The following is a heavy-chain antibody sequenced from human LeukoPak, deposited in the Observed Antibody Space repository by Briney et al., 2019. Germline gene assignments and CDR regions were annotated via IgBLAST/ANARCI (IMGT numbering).Heavy chain of an antibody. CDR1: GFTFSNYG. J-gene: IGHJ4*02. V-gene: IGHV3-23*01. CDR2: ITGSGGDT. CDR3: AKDRGY. Sequence: GGSLRLSCAVSGFTFSNYGMTWVRQAPGKGLEWVSAITGSGGDTSYADSVKGRFTISRDNSKNTLYLQMNSLRAEDTAVYFCAKDRGYWGQGSLVTVSS.